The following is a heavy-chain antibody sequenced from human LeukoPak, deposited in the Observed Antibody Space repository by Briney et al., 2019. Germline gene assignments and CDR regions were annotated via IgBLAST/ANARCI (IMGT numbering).Heavy chain of an antibody. J-gene: IGHJ4*02. D-gene: IGHD2-2*01. CDR3: ARDRGYCTSTNCSVDF. V-gene: IGHV1-18*01. CDR2: ISTYTGDT. Sequence: ASVKVSCKASGYTFTSCGVNWVRPAPGQGLEWIGWISTYTGDTNYPQNLRGRVTMTTDTSTSTAYMELRSLRSDDAAVYYGARDRGYCTSTNCSVDFWGQGTLVTVSS. CDR1: GYTFTSCG.